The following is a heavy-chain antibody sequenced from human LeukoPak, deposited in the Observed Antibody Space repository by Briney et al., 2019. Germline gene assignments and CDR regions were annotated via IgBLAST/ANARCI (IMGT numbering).Heavy chain of an antibody. V-gene: IGHV3-33*01. CDR1: GFSFNNLG. J-gene: IGHJ4*02. CDR2: IWYDGSNK. D-gene: IGHD6-19*01. Sequence: GGSLRLSCTASGFSFNNLGMHWVRQAPGKGLEWVAVIWYDGSNKYYADSVKGRFTISRDNSKNTLYLQMNSLRAEDTAVYYCARGVRYSSGYFDNWGQGTLVTVSS. CDR3: ARGVRYSSGYFDN.